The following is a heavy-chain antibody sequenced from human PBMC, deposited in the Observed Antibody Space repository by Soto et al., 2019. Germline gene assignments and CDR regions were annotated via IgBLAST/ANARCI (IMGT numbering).Heavy chain of an antibody. J-gene: IGHJ6*02. CDR3: AREDYYDSSGYLPVRYYFGMDV. CDR1: GYTFTNSG. CDR2: IGAYNGHT. Sequence: ASVKVSCKASGYTFTNSGISWVRQAPGQGLEWMGWIGAYNGHTRYAQKLQGRVTMTTDTSTSTAYMELRSLKSDDTAVYYCAREDYYDSSGYLPVRYYFGMDVWGQGTTVTVSS. V-gene: IGHV1-18*01. D-gene: IGHD3-22*01.